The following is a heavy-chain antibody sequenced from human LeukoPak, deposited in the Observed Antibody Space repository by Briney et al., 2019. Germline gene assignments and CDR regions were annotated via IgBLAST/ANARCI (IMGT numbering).Heavy chain of an antibody. CDR1: GGSFSGYY. CDR3: ARIAVGSFRYYYYMDV. V-gene: IGHV4-34*01. CDR2: INHSGST. Sequence: SETLSLTCAVYGGSFSGYYWSWIRQPPGKGLEWIGEINHSGSTNYSPSLKSRVTISVDTSKNQFSLKLSSVTAADTAVYYCARIAVGSFRYYYYMDVWGEGTTVTVSS. D-gene: IGHD6-6*01. J-gene: IGHJ6*03.